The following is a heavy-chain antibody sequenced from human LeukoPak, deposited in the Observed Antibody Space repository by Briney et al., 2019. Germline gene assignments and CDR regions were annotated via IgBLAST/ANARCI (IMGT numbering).Heavy chain of an antibody. Sequence: GASVKVSCKASGYAFTGYYIHWVRQAPGQGLGWMGRINPDSDGTNYAQKFQGRGTMTRDTSISTAYMELTSLRSDDTAVYFCARGDRPGDAFDLWGQGTMVTVSS. V-gene: IGHV1-2*06. CDR2: INPDSDGT. J-gene: IGHJ3*01. D-gene: IGHD1-14*01. CDR1: GYAFTGYY. CDR3: ARGDRPGDAFDL.